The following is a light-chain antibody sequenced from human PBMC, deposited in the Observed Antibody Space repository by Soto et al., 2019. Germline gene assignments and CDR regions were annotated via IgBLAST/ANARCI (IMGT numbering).Light chain of an antibody. J-gene: IGKJ1*01. Sequence: EIVMTQSPATQSVSPGERATLSSRASQSVSSNLAWYQQKPGQAPRLLIYGASTRATGIPARFSGSGSGTEFTLTISSLQSEDFAVYYCQQYNNGWTFGQGTKVEIK. CDR2: GAS. CDR1: QSVSSN. V-gene: IGKV3-15*01. CDR3: QQYNNGWT.